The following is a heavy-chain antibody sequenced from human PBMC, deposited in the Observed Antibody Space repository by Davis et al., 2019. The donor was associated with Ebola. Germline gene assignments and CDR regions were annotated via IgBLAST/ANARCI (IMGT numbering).Heavy chain of an antibody. Sequence: SETLSLTCTVSGDSITSDYWSWIRQLPGMGLEWIGYIYSSGSSTYNPSLRGRVTISRDLSKNQFSLKLSSVTAADTAVYYCTRGPTSTSSYGLDVWGQGTTVTVSS. J-gene: IGHJ6*02. D-gene: IGHD2-2*01. CDR2: IYSSGSS. CDR1: GDSITSDY. V-gene: IGHV4-59*01. CDR3: TRGPTSTSSYGLDV.